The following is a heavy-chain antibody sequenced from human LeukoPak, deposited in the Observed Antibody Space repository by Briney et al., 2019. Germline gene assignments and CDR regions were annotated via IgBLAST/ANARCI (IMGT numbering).Heavy chain of an antibody. V-gene: IGHV3-30*02. J-gene: IGHJ6*03. CDR3: AGMVSSTWYYFYMDV. CDR1: GFTFSSYG. Sequence: GGSLRLSCAASGFTFSSYGMHWVRQAPGKGLEWVAFIRYDGSNKYYADSVKGRFTISRDNSKNTVYLQMNRLRVEDTAVYYCAGMVSSTWYYFYMDVWGKGTTVAVSS. D-gene: IGHD6-13*01. CDR2: IRYDGSNK.